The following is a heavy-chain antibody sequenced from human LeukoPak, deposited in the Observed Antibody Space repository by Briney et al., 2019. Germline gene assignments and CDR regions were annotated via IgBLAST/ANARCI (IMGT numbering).Heavy chain of an antibody. V-gene: IGHV1-69*06. CDR2: IIPIFGTA. D-gene: IGHD6-13*01. Sequence: ASVKVSCKASGDTFSNYAISWVRQAPGQGLEWMGGIIPIFGTAKYAQKFQGRVTITADTSTSTAYMELSSLRSEDTAVYYCARDRRGSSWSIVEYYFDYWGQGTLVTVSS. J-gene: IGHJ4*02. CDR1: GDTFSNYA. CDR3: ARDRRGSSWSIVEYYFDY.